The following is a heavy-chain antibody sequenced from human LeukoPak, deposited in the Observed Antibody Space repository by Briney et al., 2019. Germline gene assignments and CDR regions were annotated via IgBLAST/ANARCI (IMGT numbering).Heavy chain of an antibody. D-gene: IGHD3-22*01. J-gene: IGHJ3*02. CDR1: GYSFTSYW. CDR3: ARPVYYDSSGYYFDDAFDI. CDR2: IYPGDSDT. Sequence: GESLQISCKGSGYSFTSYWIGWVRQVPGKGLEWMGIIYPGDSDTRYSPSFQGQVTISADKSISTAYLQWSSLKASDTAMYYCARPVYYDSSGYYFDDAFDIWGQGTMVTVSS. V-gene: IGHV5-51*01.